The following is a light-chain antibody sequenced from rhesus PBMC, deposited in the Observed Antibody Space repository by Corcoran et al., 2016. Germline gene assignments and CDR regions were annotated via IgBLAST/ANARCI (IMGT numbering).Light chain of an antibody. CDR3: QQYNSDPRT. Sequence: DIQMTQSPSSLSASVGDRVTITCRASQGISSYLAWYQQKPGKAPKPLIYYASNLETGYPSRLSGSGSGTEFTLTISSLQPGDFATYYCQQYNSDPRTFGQGTKVEIK. J-gene: IGKJ1*01. CDR2: YAS. V-gene: IGKV1-37*01. CDR1: QGISSY.